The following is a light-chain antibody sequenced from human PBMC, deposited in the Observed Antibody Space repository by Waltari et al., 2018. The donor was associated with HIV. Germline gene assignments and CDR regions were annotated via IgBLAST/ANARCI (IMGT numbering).Light chain of an antibody. CDR1: QSVTSNY. CDR2: GAS. Sequence: EIVLTQSPGTLSLSPGERATLSCRASQSVTSNYLAWFQQKPGQAPSLLIYGASSRATGTPASFSADGSGTDFTLTISGLEPEDFAVYFWHQYGSSPWTFGQGAKVEI. J-gene: IGKJ1*01. V-gene: IGKV3-20*01. CDR3: HQYGSSPWT.